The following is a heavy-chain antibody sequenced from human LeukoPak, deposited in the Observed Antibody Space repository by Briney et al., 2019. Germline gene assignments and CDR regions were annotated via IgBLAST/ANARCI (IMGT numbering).Heavy chain of an antibody. Sequence: GRSLRLSCAASGFTFSSYGMHWVRQAPGKGLEWVAGIWYDGSNKYYADSVKGRFTISRDNSKNTLYLQMNSLRAEDTAVYYCARDAEYSSSWYRDSSGWYLGYWGQGTLVTVSS. CDR2: IWYDGSNK. CDR3: ARDAEYSSSWYRDSSGWYLGY. D-gene: IGHD6-13*01. J-gene: IGHJ4*02. CDR1: GFTFSSYG. V-gene: IGHV3-33*01.